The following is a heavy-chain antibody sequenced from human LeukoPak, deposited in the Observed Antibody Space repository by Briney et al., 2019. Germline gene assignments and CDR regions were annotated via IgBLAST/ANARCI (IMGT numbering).Heavy chain of an antibody. D-gene: IGHD2-15*01. CDR2: MNPNSGNT. Sequence: ASVKVSCKASGYTFTSHDINWVRQATGQGLEWMGWMNPNSGNTGYAQKFQGRVTMTRNTSISTAYMELSSLRSEDTAVYYCARDVAAAAGSYFDYWGQGTLVTVSS. CDR3: ARDVAAAAGSYFDY. CDR1: GYTFTSHD. V-gene: IGHV1-8*01. J-gene: IGHJ4*02.